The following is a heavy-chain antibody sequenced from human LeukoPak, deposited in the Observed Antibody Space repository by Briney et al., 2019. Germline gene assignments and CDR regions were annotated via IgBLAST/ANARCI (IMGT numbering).Heavy chain of an antibody. Sequence: GGSLRLSCAASGFTFSTYEMNWVRQAPGKGLECVSYISSVGNTIYYADSVKGRFTISRDNPKNSLYLQMNSLRGEDTAVYYCVGESYVTMIIGDYWGQGTLVTVSS. D-gene: IGHD3-22*01. J-gene: IGHJ4*02. CDR2: ISSVGNTI. CDR1: GFTFSTYE. CDR3: VGESYVTMIIGDY. V-gene: IGHV3-48*03.